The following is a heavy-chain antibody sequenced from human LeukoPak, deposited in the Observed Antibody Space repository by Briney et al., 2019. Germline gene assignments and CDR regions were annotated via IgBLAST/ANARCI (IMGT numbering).Heavy chain of an antibody. D-gene: IGHD3-22*01. CDR2: INHSGST. CDR1: GGSFSGYY. CDR3: ARRDSWFDP. V-gene: IGHV4-34*01. J-gene: IGHJ5*02. Sequence: SETLPLTCAVYGGSFSGYYWSWIRQPPGKGLEWIGEINHSGSTNYNPSLKSRVTISVDTSKNQFSLKLSSVTAADTAVYYCARRDSWFDPWGQGTLVTVSS.